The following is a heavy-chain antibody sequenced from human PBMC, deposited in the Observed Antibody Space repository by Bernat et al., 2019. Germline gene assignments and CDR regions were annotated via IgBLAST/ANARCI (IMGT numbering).Heavy chain of an antibody. J-gene: IGHJ3*02. CDR3: ARGSGAFDI. CDR1: GFTFSNYN. D-gene: IGHD3-10*01. CDR2: ISSGSSYI. V-gene: IGHV3-21*05. Sequence: EVQLVESGGGLVKPGGSLRLSCAASGFTFSNYNMNWVRQAPGKGLEWVSYISSGSSYIYYADSVKGRFTISRDNAKDSLYLQMNSLRAEDTAVYYCARGSGAFDIWGQGTMVTVSS.